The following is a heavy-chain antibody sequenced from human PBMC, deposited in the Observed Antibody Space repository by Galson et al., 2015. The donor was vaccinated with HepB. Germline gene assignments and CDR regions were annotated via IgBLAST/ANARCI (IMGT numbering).Heavy chain of an antibody. CDR1: GGTFSSYA. Sequence: SVKVSCKASGGTFSSYAISWVRQAPGQGLEWMGGIIPIFGTANYAQKFQGRVTITADESTSTAYMELSSLRSEDTAVYYCARGPPVAAPSGYFDYWGQGTLVTVSS. D-gene: IGHD6-19*01. J-gene: IGHJ4*02. CDR2: IIPIFGTA. CDR3: ARGPPVAAPSGYFDY. V-gene: IGHV1-69*13.